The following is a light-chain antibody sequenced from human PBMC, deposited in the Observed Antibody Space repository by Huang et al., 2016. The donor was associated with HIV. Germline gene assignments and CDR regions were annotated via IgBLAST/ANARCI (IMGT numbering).Light chain of an antibody. CDR2: GTS. CDR3: QQYTKWPLT. CDR1: QNIGSN. V-gene: IGKV3-15*01. J-gene: IGKJ4*01. Sequence: EIVMTQSPATLSVSPGERATLSCRASQNIGSNLAWYQQKSGQAPGVVIYGTSIRASRIPARFSGSGTETEFTLTISSLQSEDFAVYYCQQYTKWPLTFGGGTKVEIK.